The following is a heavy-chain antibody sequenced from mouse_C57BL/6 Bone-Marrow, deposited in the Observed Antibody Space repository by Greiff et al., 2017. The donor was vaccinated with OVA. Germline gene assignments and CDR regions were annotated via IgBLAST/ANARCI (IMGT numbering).Heavy chain of an antibody. CDR1: GFNIKDDY. Sequence: EVQLQQSGAELVRPGASVKLSCTASGFNIKDDYMHWVKQRPEQGLEWIGWIDPENGDTEYASKFQGKATITADTYSNTAYLQLSSLTSEDTAVYYFISYGNYVWGQGTTLTVSS. D-gene: IGHD2-1*01. CDR2: IDPENGDT. V-gene: IGHV14-4*01. J-gene: IGHJ2*01. CDR3: ISYGNYV.